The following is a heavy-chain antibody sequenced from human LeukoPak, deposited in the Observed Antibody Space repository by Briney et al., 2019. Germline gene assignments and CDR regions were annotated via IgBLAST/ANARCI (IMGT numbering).Heavy chain of an antibody. Sequence: AASVKVSCKASEYTFTSYYMHWVRQAPGQGLEWMGIINPSGGSTSYAQKFQGRVTMTRDTSTSAVYMELSSLRSEDTGVYYCASTHFPDGDYDPDAFDIWGQGTMVTVSS. CDR1: EYTFTSYY. CDR2: INPSGGST. CDR3: ASTHFPDGDYDPDAFDI. D-gene: IGHD4-17*01. V-gene: IGHV1-46*01. J-gene: IGHJ3*02.